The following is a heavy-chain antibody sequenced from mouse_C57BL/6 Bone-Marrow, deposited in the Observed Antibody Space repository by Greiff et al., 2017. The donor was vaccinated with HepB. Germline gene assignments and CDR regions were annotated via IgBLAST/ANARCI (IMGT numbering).Heavy chain of an antibody. J-gene: IGHJ1*03. CDR1: GYTFTDYN. D-gene: IGHD1-1*01. V-gene: IGHV1-22*01. CDR2: INPNNGGT. CDR3: ASPHYYGSSGDWYFDV. Sequence: EVQLQQSGPELVKPGASVKMSCKASGYTFTDYNMHWVKQSHGKSLEWIGYINPNNGGTSYNQKFKGKATLTVNKSSSTAYMELRSLTSEDSAVYYCASPHYYGSSGDWYFDVWGTGTTVTVSS.